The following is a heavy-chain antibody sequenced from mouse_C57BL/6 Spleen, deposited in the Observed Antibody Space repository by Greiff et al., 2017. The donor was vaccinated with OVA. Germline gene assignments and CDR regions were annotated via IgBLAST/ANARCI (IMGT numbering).Heavy chain of an antibody. CDR1: GFTFSDYG. Sequence: EVQVVESGGGLVKPGGSLKLSCAASGFTFSDYGMHWVRQAPEKGLEWVAYISSGSSTIYYADTVKGRFTISRDNAKNTLFLQMTSLRSEDTAMYYCARDSGSDWYFDVWGTGTTVTVSS. V-gene: IGHV5-17*01. CDR3: ARDSGSDWYFDV. CDR2: ISSGSSTI. D-gene: IGHD4-1*01. J-gene: IGHJ1*03.